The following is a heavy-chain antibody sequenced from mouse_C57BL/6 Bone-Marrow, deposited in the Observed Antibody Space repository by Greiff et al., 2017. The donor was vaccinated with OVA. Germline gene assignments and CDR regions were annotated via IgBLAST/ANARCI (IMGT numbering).Heavy chain of an antibody. V-gene: IGHV15-2*01. D-gene: IGHD2-3*01. CDR3: ARDGDGYYGDYAMDY. CDR2: ILPSIGRT. Sequence: VQLQQSGSELRSPGSSVKLSCKDFDSEVFPIAYMRWVRQKPGHGFEWIGGILPSIGRTIYGEKFEDKATLDADTLSNTAYLELNSLTSEDSAIYYCARDGDGYYGDYAMDYWGQGTSVTVSS. J-gene: IGHJ4*01. CDR1: DSEVFPIAY.